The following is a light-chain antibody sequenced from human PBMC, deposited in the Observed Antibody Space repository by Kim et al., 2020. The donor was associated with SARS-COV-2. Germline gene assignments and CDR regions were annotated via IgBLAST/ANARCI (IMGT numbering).Light chain of an antibody. CDR2: GAS. CDR1: QDIRND. J-gene: IGKJ5*01. V-gene: IGKV1-17*01. CDR3: LQHNTYPIT. Sequence: ASVGDRVTITCRASQDIRNDLGWYQQNPGRAPKRLIYGASRLQSGVPSRFSGSGSGTEFTLTSSSLQPEDFATYFCLQHNTYPITFGQGTRLEIK.